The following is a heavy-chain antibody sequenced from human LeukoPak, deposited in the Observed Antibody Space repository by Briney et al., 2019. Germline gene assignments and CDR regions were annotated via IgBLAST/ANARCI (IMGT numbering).Heavy chain of an antibody. CDR2: ISGSGGST. Sequence: GGSLRLSCAASGFTFSSYAMSWVCQAPGKGLEWVSAISGSGGSTYYADSVKGRFTISRDNSKNTLYLQMNSLRAEDTAVYYCAKDLPMITFGGATPRDDAFDIWGQGTMVTVSS. V-gene: IGHV3-23*01. CDR3: AKDLPMITFGGATPRDDAFDI. D-gene: IGHD3-16*01. CDR1: GFTFSSYA. J-gene: IGHJ3*02.